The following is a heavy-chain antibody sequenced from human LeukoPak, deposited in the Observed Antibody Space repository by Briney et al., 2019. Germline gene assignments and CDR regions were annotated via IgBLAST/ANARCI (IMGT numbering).Heavy chain of an antibody. CDR1: GYTFTGYY. CDR3: ARVNSDFWSGRMPGYYYMDV. V-gene: IGHV1-2*02. CDR2: INPNSGGT. J-gene: IGHJ6*03. Sequence: EASVKVSCKASGYTFTGYYMHWVRQAPGQGLEWMGWINPNSGGTNYAQKFQGRVTMTRDTSISTAYMELSRLRSDDTAVYYCARVNSDFWSGRMPGYYYMDVWGKGTTVTVSS. D-gene: IGHD3-3*01.